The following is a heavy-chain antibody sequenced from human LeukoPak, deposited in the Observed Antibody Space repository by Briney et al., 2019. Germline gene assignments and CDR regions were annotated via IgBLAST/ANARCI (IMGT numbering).Heavy chain of an antibody. D-gene: IGHD3-22*01. J-gene: IGHJ3*02. CDR3: ARDYYDSSGYRHDAFDI. CDR2: IYSGGST. V-gene: IGHV3-53*01. Sequence: PAGSLPVSRAASGFTVSSNYMSWVRQAPGKGLEWVSVIYSGGSTYYADSVKCRFTISRDNSKNTLYLQMNSLRAEDTAVYYCARDYYDSSGYRHDAFDIWGQGTLVTVSS. CDR1: GFTVSSNY.